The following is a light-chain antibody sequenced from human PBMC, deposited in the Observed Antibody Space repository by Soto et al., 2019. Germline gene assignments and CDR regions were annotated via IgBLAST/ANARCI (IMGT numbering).Light chain of an antibody. CDR1: QSISGW. CDR2: KAT. CDR3: QQYNIYSAAWT. Sequence: DIQMTQSPSTLSASVGDRVTITCRASQSISGWLAWYQQKPGKAPKVLIYKATTLQSGVPSRFSGSTSGTEFTPTISSLQPDDFATYYCQQYNIYSAAWTFGQGTKVEIK. J-gene: IGKJ1*01. V-gene: IGKV1-5*03.